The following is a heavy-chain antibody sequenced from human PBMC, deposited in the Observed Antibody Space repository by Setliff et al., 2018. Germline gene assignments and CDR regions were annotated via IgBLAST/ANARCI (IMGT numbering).Heavy chain of an antibody. V-gene: IGHV4-38-2*02. D-gene: IGHD2-21*02. CDR1: GYSISSGYI. CDR3: ARDLGHGGDTDY. J-gene: IGHJ4*02. CDR2: IGHTGSI. Sequence: SETLSLTCTVSGYSISSGYIWGWIRQPPGKGLEWVGNIGHTGSINYNPSLKSRLTISRDTSKNQVSLKLNSVTATDTAVYYCARDLGHGGDTDYWGQGILVTVS.